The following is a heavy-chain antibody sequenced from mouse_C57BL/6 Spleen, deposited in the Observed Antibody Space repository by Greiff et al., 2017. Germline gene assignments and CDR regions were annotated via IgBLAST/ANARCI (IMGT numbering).Heavy chain of an antibody. CDR1: GYTFTDYY. CDR2: IYPGSGNT. V-gene: IGHV1-76*01. CDR3: ARDWDYYAMDY. Sequence: QVQLKQSGAELVRPGASVKLSCKASGYTFTDYYINWVKQRPGQGLEWIARIYPGSGNTYYNEKFKGKATLTAEKSSSTAYMQLSSLTSEDSAVYFCARDWDYYAMDYWGQGTSVTVSS. D-gene: IGHD4-1*01. J-gene: IGHJ4*01.